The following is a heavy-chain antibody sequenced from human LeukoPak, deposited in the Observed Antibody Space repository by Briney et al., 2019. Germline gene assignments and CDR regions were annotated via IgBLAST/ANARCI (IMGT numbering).Heavy chain of an antibody. CDR3: ARVLYYYDSSGYWAKYYYYMDV. D-gene: IGHD3-22*01. J-gene: IGHJ6*03. Sequence: GGSLRLSCAASGFTFSSYAMSWVRQAPGKGLEWVSAISGSGGSTYYADSVKGRFTISRDNAKNSLYLQMNSLRAEDTAVYYCARVLYYYDSSGYWAKYYYYMDVWGKGTTVTISS. CDR2: ISGSGGST. V-gene: IGHV3-23*01. CDR1: GFTFSSYA.